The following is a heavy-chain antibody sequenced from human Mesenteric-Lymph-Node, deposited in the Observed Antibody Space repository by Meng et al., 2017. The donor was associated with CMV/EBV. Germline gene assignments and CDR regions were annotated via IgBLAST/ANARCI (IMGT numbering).Heavy chain of an antibody. Sequence: ASVKVSCKASGYTFTSHGISWVRQAPGQELEWVGWISVEYGYTNYAQKFKGRVTMTTDTSTSTVYMDLRSLRFDDTAVYYCARVLRVGATDGFDYWGQGTLVTVSS. J-gene: IGHJ4*02. CDR1: GYTFTSHG. D-gene: IGHD1-26*01. V-gene: IGHV1-18*01. CDR3: ARVLRVGATDGFDY. CDR2: ISVEYGYT.